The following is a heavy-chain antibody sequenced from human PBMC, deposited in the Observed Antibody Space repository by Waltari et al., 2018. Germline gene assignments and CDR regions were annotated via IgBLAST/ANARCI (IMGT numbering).Heavy chain of an antibody. CDR2: IYPRESTT. CDR1: GFPFSMYP. Sequence: VQLLESGGGLVQPGGSLRLSCVASGFPFSMYPMSWVRQGPGKGPEWVSGIYPRESTTFYADSVKGRFTISRDNSRNILYLEMNGLRGDDTAIYYCAKEPNYGVGSIGYFEYWGQGVMVTVSS. J-gene: IGHJ4*02. D-gene: IGHD3-10*01. CDR3: AKEPNYGVGSIGYFEY. V-gene: IGHV3-23*01.